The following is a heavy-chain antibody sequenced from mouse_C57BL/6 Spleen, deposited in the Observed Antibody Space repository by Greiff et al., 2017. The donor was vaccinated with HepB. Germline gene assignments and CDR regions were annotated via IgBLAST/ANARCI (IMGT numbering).Heavy chain of an antibody. D-gene: IGHD3-3*01. CDR3: ARGAGTGFAY. V-gene: IGHV1-82*01. CDR2: IYPGDGDT. J-gene: IGHJ3*01. CDR1: GYAFSSSW. Sequence: VKLMESGPELVKPGASVKISCKASGYAFSSSWMNWVKQRPGKGLEWIGRIYPGDGDTNYNGKFKGKATLTADKSSSTAYMQLSSLTSEDSAVYFCARGAGTGFAYWGQGTLVTVSA.